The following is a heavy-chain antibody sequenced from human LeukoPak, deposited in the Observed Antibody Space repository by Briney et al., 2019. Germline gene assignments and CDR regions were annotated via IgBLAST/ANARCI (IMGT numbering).Heavy chain of an antibody. Sequence: SQTLSLTCAISGDSVSSKSVSWNWIRQSPSRGLEYLGRTRYRSTWNTFYSSSVQGRVTINADTSRNQVSLRLNPETPEDTALYYCVRDFNWAFDYWGQGTLVTVSS. CDR2: TRYRSTWNT. CDR3: VRDFNWAFDY. D-gene: IGHD7-27*01. J-gene: IGHJ4*02. V-gene: IGHV6-1*01. CDR1: GDSVSSKSVS.